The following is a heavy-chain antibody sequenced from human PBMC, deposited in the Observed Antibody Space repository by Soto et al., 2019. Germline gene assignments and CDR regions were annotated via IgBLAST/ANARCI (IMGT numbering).Heavy chain of an antibody. V-gene: IGHV1-69*13. CDR3: ARDGDCSGGSCWFDP. J-gene: IGHJ5*02. D-gene: IGHD2-15*01. CDR2: IIPIFGTA. CDR1: GGTFSSYA. Sequence: ASVKVSCKASGGTFSSYAISWVRQAPGQGLEWMGGIIPIFGTANYAQKFQGRVTITADESTSTAYMELSSLRSEDTAVYYCARDGDCSGGSCWFDPWGQGTLVTVSS.